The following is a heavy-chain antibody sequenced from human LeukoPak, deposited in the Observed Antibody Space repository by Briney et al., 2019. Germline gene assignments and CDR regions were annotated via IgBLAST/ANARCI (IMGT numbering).Heavy chain of an antibody. D-gene: IGHD6-19*01. CDR3: ARAWQWLPLDS. J-gene: IGHJ4*02. V-gene: IGHV4-4*07. CDR1: GGSISSYY. CDR2: IHTSGST. Sequence: SETLSLTCTVSGGSISSYYWTWIRQPAGKGLEWIGRIHTSGSTNYNPSLKSRVTMSADTSKHQFSLKLTSVTAADTAVYYCARAWQWLPLDSWGQGTLVTVSS.